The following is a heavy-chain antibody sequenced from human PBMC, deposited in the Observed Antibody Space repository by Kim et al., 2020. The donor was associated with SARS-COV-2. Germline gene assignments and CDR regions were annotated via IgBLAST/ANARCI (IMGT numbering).Heavy chain of an antibody. J-gene: IGHJ4*02. Sequence: SQTLSLTCAISGDSVSSNSASWNWIRQSPSRGLEWLGRTYYRSKWYNEYALSVKSRIIINPDTSKNQFSLQLNSVTHEDTAVYYCARGAVPVAGYLDYWGQGTLVTVSS. V-gene: IGHV6-1*01. CDR2: TYYRSKWYN. CDR3: ARGAVPVAGYLDY. D-gene: IGHD6-19*01. CDR1: GDSVSSNSAS.